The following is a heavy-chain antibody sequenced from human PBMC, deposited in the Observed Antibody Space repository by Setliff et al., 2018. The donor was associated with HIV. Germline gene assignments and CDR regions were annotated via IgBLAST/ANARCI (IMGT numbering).Heavy chain of an antibody. J-gene: IGHJ4*02. CDR3: ARDRMPMASWVPDK. V-gene: IGHV4-4*07. CDR2: IYTGGRT. D-gene: IGHD2-2*01. Sequence: SETLSLTCTVSDDSISSNYWSWIQQSAGKGLEWVGRIYTGGRTNYNPSLKGRVTMSVDTSKNQFSLNLSSVTAADTAVYYCARDRMPMASWVPDKWGQGTLVTVSS. CDR1: DDSISSNY.